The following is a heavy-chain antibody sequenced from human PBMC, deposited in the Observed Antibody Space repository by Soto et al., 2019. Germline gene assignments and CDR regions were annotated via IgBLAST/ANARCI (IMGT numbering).Heavy chain of an antibody. D-gene: IGHD1-7*01. Sequence: ASLKVSCNTSGYTFTSYDINCVRHTNGEGLELMGWMNPNSGNTGYAQKFQGRVTMTRNTSISTAYMELSSLRSEDTAVYYCARTYNWKYGRYYYYMDVWGKGTTVTVSS. V-gene: IGHV1-8*01. CDR2: MNPNSGNT. J-gene: IGHJ6*03. CDR1: GYTFTSYD. CDR3: ARTYNWKYGRYYYYMDV.